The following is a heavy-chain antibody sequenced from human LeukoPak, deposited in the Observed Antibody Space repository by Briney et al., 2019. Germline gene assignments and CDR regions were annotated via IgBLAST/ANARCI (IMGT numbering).Heavy chain of an antibody. Sequence: GGSLRLSCAASGFTVSNNYTSWVRQAPGKGLEWVSVIYSGGNTYYADSVKGRFTISRDNSKNTLYLQMNSLRAEDTAVYYCARHIVVAGTDYFDYWGQGTLVTVSS. CDR1: GFTVSNNY. J-gene: IGHJ4*02. CDR3: ARHIVVAGTDYFDY. D-gene: IGHD6-19*01. CDR2: IYSGGNT. V-gene: IGHV3-53*01.